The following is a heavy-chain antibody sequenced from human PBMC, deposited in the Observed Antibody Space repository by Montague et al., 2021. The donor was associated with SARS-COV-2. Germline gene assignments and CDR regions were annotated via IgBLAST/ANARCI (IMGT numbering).Heavy chain of an antibody. Sequence: TLSLTCSVSGGCITSAGYYWTWIRQRPGGDLEWLGYLYYNGMTHYSPSLKSRASFSLDTSKNQFSLKLTSATATDSALYFFVSSLPGNQFQFGYWGQGALVTVSS. CDR3: VSSLPGNQFQFGY. CDR1: GGCITSAGYY. J-gene: IGHJ4*02. V-gene: IGHV4-31*03. CDR2: LYYNGMT. D-gene: IGHD1-14*01.